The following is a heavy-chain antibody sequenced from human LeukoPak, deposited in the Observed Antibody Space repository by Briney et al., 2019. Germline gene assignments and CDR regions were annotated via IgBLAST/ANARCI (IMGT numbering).Heavy chain of an antibody. CDR3: TTDYAVAISPPRNYIHY. J-gene: IGHJ4*02. V-gene: IGHV3-15*01. D-gene: IGHD3-16*01. Sequence: MTGGSLRLPCAASGFTFSNAWMTWARHAPGKGLEGVRRFRSKTDRGTADYGAAVEGRFTISRNDSKNKVYLQMNRLEGEDTAVYYCTTDYAVAISPPRNYIHYWGQGTLVTVSS. CDR2: FRSKTDRGTA. CDR1: GFTFSNAW.